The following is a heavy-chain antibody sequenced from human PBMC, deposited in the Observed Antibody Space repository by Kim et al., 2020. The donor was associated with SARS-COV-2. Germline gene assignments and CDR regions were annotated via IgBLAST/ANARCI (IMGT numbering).Heavy chain of an antibody. V-gene: IGHV3-30-3*01. D-gene: IGHD1-7*01. CDR3: ARADGGTRAAFDI. Sequence: GGSLRLSCAASGFTFSSYAMHWVRQAPGKGLEWVAVISYDGSNKYYADSVKGRFTISRDNSKNTLYLQMNSLRAEDTAVYYCARADGGTRAAFDIWGQGTMVTVSS. J-gene: IGHJ3*02. CDR2: ISYDGSNK. CDR1: GFTFSSYA.